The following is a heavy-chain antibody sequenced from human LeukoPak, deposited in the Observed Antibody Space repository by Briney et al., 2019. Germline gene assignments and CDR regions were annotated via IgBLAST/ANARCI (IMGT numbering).Heavy chain of an antibody. CDR1: GFPFDDAW. J-gene: IGHJ4*02. CDR2: IKSKSDGGTT. CDR3: TDLGGISNLDY. V-gene: IGHV3-15*01. Sequence: PGGSLRLSCVASGFPFDDAWMSWVRQAPGKGLEWVGFIKSKSDGGTTDYAAPVKGRFTISRDDSRNTVSLQMNNLKIEDTAVYYCTDLGGISNLDYWGQGTPVTVSS. D-gene: IGHD2-15*01.